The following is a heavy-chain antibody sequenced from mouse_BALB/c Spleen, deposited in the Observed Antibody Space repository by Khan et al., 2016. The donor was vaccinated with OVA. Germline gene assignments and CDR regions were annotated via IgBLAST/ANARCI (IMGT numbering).Heavy chain of an antibody. Sequence: VQLQQSGAELVKPGASVKLSCTASGFNIKDTYMHWVKQRPEQGLEWIGRIDPANGNTKYDSKFQGKATITADTSSNTAYLQLSSLTSEDTAVYYCTTWDWYFDVWGAGTTVTVSS. CDR3: TTWDWYFDV. V-gene: IGHV14-3*02. CDR2: IDPANGNT. CDR1: GFNIKDTY. D-gene: IGHD4-1*01. J-gene: IGHJ1*01.